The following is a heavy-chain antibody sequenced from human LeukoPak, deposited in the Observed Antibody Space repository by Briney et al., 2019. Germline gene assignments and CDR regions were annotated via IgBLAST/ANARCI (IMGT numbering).Heavy chain of an antibody. CDR1: GGSFSGYY. Sequence: PSETLCLTCAVYGGSFSGYYWSWIRQPPGKRLYWIGEINHSGSTNYNPSLKSRVTISVDTSKNQFSLKLSSVTAADTAVYYCARGNNPNSGSHDYWGQGTLVTVSS. CDR2: INHSGST. V-gene: IGHV4-34*01. J-gene: IGHJ4*02. D-gene: IGHD1-26*01. CDR3: ARGNNPNSGSHDY.